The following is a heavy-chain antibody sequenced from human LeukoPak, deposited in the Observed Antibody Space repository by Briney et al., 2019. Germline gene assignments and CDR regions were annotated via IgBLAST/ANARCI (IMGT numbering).Heavy chain of an antibody. CDR1: GFTFSSYA. Sequence: SLPHSCAASGFTFSSYAMHWVRQAPGKGLEWVAVISYDGSNKYYADSVKGRFTISRDNSKNTLYPQMNSLRAEDTAVYYCARESWGSGFDYWSTVTMVIVSS. V-gene: IGHV3-30-3*01. D-gene: IGHD7-27*01. CDR2: ISYDGSNK. J-gene: IGHJ4*02. CDR3: ARESWGSGFDY.